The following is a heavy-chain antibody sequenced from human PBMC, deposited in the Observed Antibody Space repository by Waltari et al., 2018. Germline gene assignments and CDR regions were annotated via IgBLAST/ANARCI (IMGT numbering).Heavy chain of an antibody. Sequence: EVQLLESGGGLVQPGGSLRLSCAASGFTFSSYAMSWVRKAPGKGLEWVSAISGSGGSTYYADSVKGRFTISRDNSKNTLYLQMNSLRAEDTAVYYCAKAVGYGSGSYYGYYYYGMDVWGQGTTVTVSS. CDR2: ISGSGGST. CDR3: AKAVGYGSGSYYGYYYYGMDV. V-gene: IGHV3-23*01. J-gene: IGHJ6*02. CDR1: GFTFSSYA. D-gene: IGHD3-10*01.